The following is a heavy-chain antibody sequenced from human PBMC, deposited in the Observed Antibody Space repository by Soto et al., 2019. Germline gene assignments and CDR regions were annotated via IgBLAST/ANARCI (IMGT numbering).Heavy chain of an antibody. Sequence: PGGYLRLSCAASGITFSSYGMHWVRQAPGKGLEWVAVIWYDGSNKDYADSGKGRFTISRDNSKNTLYLQMNSLRAEDTAVYYFAIGLRYRDSRMYYFEYWGQGTLAKVCS. CDR1: GITFSSYG. J-gene: IGHJ4*02. D-gene: IGHD3-22*01. V-gene: IGHV3-33*01. CDR2: IWYDGSNK. CDR3: AIGLRYRDSRMYYFEY.